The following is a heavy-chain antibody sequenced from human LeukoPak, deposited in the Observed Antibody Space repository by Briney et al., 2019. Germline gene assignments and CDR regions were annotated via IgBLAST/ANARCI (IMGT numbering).Heavy chain of an antibody. J-gene: IGHJ6*02. Sequence: GASVKVSCKASGYTFTSYDINWVRQATGQGLEWMGGMNPNSGNTGYAQKFQGRVTMTRNTSISTAYMELSSLRSEDTAVYYCARVSLYSGYDRGGGYYYYYGMDVWGQGTTVTVSS. CDR2: MNPNSGNT. CDR1: GYTFTSYD. CDR3: ARVSLYSGYDRGGGYYYYYGMDV. V-gene: IGHV1-8*01. D-gene: IGHD5-12*01.